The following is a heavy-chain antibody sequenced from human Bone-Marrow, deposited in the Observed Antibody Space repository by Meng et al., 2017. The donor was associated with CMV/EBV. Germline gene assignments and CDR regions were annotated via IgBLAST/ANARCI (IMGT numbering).Heavy chain of an antibody. Sequence: GESLKISCAASGFTFDDYGMSWVRQAPGKGLEWVSGINWNGGSTGYADSVKGRFTISRDNAKNSLYLQMNSLRAEDTALYYCARPITGGDAFDIWGQGKMVTVSS. CDR3: ARPITGGDAFDI. CDR1: GFTFDDYG. J-gene: IGHJ3*02. V-gene: IGHV3-20*04. CDR2: INWNGGST. D-gene: IGHD7-27*01.